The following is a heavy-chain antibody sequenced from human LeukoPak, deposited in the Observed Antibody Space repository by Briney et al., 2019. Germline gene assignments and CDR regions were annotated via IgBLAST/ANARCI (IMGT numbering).Heavy chain of an antibody. CDR3: ARAKGDY. Sequence: WETLSLTCTVSGGSISSYYWSWIRQPPGKGLEWIGYIYYSGTTNYNPSLKSRVTMSVDTSKNQFSLRLNSVTPADTAVYYCARAKGDYWGQGTLVTVSS. J-gene: IGHJ4*02. CDR1: GGSISSYY. V-gene: IGHV4-59*01. CDR2: IYYSGTT.